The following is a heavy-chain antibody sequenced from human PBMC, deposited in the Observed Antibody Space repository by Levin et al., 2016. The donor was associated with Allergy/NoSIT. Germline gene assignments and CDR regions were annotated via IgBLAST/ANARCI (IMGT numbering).Heavy chain of an antibody. D-gene: IGHD3-16*02. CDR2: IGGTGSTK. CDR1: GFTFGTYA. Sequence: GESLKISCKASGFTFGTYAMTWVRQAPGKGLEWVSSIGGTGSTKYLADSVKGRFTISRDNSKNTLYLQMNGLRAEDTATYYCAKAIEVVILFSAFDIWGQGTVVTVSS. CDR3: AKAIEVVILFSAFDI. V-gene: IGHV3-23*01. J-gene: IGHJ3*02.